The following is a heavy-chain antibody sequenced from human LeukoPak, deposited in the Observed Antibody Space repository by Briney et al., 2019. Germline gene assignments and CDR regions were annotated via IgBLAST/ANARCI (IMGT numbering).Heavy chain of an antibody. J-gene: IGHJ3*02. V-gene: IGHV3-30*02. D-gene: IGHD3-3*01. Sequence: GGSLRLSCAASGFTFSSYGMHWVSQAAGKGLEWVAFIRYDGSNKYYADSVKGRFTISRDNSKNTLYLQMNSLRAEDTAVYYCANPYDFWSGFSAPHIWGQGTMVTVSS. CDR1: GFTFSSYG. CDR3: ANPYDFWSGFSAPHI. CDR2: IRYDGSNK.